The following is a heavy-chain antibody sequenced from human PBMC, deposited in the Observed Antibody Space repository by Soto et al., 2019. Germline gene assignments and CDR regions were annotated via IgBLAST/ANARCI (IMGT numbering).Heavy chain of an antibody. D-gene: IGHD3-3*01. J-gene: IGHJ3*02. CDR1: GGSISSGGYY. Sequence: SETLSLTCTVSGGSISSGGYYWSWIRQHPGKGLEWIGYIYYSGSTYYNPSLKSRVTISVDTSKNQFSLKLSSVTAADTAVYYCARVVTIFGVVNDAFDIWGQGTMVTVSS. CDR3: ARVVTIFGVVNDAFDI. V-gene: IGHV4-31*03. CDR2: IYYSGST.